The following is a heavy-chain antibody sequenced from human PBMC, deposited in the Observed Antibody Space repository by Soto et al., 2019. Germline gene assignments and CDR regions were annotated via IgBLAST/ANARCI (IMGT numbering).Heavy chain of an antibody. CDR1: GFTLSNHD. J-gene: IGHJ6*02. Sequence: PGGSLRLSCAASGFTLSNHDMYWVRQATGKGLEWVSAIGFGGDTYYPGSVKGRFTISRQNAKNSLYLQMNNLRSEDAAVYYCARRSSSHLYFFGMDVWGQGTTVTVSS. D-gene: IGHD6-6*01. CDR2: IGFGGDT. V-gene: IGHV3-13*01. CDR3: ARRSSSHLYFFGMDV.